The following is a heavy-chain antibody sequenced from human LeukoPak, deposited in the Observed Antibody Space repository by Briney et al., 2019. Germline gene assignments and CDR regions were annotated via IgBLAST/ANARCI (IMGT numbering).Heavy chain of an antibody. CDR1: GFTFSSYW. CDR3: AREEVRITGSWFDP. Sequence: GGSLRLSCAASGFTFSSYWMSWVRQAPGKGLEWVANIKQDGSEKYYVDSVKGRFTISRDNAKNSLYLQMNSLRAEDTAVYYCAREEVRITGSWFDPWGQGTLVTVSS. J-gene: IGHJ5*02. CDR2: IKQDGSEK. D-gene: IGHD1-20*01. V-gene: IGHV3-7*01.